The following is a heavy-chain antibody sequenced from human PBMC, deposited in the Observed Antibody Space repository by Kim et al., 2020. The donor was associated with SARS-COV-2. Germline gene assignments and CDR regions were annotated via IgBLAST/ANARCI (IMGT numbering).Heavy chain of an antibody. J-gene: IGHJ5*02. CDR2: EE. V-gene: IGHV3-7*01. CDR3: ARGSGWLSDA. D-gene: IGHD6-19*01. Sequence: EEHYVDSVTGRFTISGDNDRNSLYLQMNSLRVEDTALYFCARGSGWLSDAWGQGTLVTVSS.